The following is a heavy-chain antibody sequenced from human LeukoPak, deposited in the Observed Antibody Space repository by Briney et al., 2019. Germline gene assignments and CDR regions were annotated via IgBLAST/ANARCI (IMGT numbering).Heavy chain of an antibody. Sequence: GGSLRLSCAASGFTFSKYAMDWVRQAPGKGLEYVSTITNNGGKTYYANSVKRRFTISRDNSKNSLYLQMNSLRAEDTAVYYCAKDYATVVPYYFDYWGEGTLVTVSS. CDR1: GFTFSKYA. J-gene: IGHJ4*02. D-gene: IGHD4-23*01. CDR2: ITNNGGKT. CDR3: AKDYATVVPYYFDY. V-gene: IGHV3-64*01.